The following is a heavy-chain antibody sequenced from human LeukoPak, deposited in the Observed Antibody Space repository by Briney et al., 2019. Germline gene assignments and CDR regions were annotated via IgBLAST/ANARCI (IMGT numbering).Heavy chain of an antibody. V-gene: IGHV3-21*01. CDR1: GFTFSSYS. D-gene: IGHD6-13*01. Sequence: GGSLRLSCAASGFTFSSYSMNWVRQAPGKGLEWVSSISSSSSYIYYADSVKGRFTISRDNAKNSLYLQMNSLRAEDTAVYYCASDSSSWGIPADYWGQGTLVTVSS. J-gene: IGHJ4*02. CDR2: ISSSSSYI. CDR3: ASDSSSWGIPADY.